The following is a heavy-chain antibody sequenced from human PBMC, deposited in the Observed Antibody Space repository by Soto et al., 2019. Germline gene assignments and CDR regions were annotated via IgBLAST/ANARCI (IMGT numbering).Heavy chain of an antibody. CDR1: GFTFSSYG. J-gene: IGHJ6*02. Sequence: GSLRLSCAASGFTFSSYGMHWVRQAPGKGLEWVAVISYDGSNKYYADSVKGRFTISRDNSKNTLYLQMNSLRAEDTAVYYCAKDGLRPHYYYGMDVWGQGPTVTVSS. CDR3: AKDGLRPHYYYGMDV. CDR2: ISYDGSNK. V-gene: IGHV3-30*18. D-gene: IGHD3-16*01.